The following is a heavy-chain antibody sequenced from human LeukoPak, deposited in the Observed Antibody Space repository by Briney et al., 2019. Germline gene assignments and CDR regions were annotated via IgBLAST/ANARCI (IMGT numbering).Heavy chain of an antibody. V-gene: IGHV3-23*01. Sequence: GGSLRLSCAASGFMFSSYAMTWVRQAPGKGLERVATISGIGDRTFYADSVRGRLTISRDNSKNTLYLQMNSVRAEDTAVYYCAKEMAGYTNPYYFDYWGQGTLVTVSS. CDR1: GFMFSSYA. J-gene: IGHJ4*02. CDR2: ISGIGDRT. CDR3: AKEMAGYTNPYYFDY. D-gene: IGHD3-16*02.